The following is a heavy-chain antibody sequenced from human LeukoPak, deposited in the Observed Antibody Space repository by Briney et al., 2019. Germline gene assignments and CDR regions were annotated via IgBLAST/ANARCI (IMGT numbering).Heavy chain of an antibody. J-gene: IGHJ4*02. CDR3: ARGRSGYCTNGVCYTYFDY. Sequence: SETLSLTCAVYGGSFSGYYWSWIRQPPGKGLEWVGEINHSGSTNYNPSLKSRVTISVDTSKNQFSLKLSSVTAADTAVYYCARGRSGYCTNGVCYTYFDYWGQGTLVTVSS. D-gene: IGHD2-8*01. V-gene: IGHV4-34*01. CDR2: INHSGST. CDR1: GGSFSGYY.